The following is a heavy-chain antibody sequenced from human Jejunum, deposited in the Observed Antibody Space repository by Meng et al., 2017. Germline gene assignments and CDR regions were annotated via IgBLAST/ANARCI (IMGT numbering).Heavy chain of an antibody. D-gene: IGHD3-16*01. CDR1: GASISGADYY. CDR3: VREKRRTYYFDY. Sequence: QVQLQESVPGLVKPSQTLSLTCTVSGASISGADYYWSWIRQPPGKGLEWIGYIYYSGATYSNPSLKSRATISIDTSKNQFSLRLTSVTAADTAVYYCVREKRRTYYFDYWGQGTLVTVSS. CDR2: IYYSGAT. V-gene: IGHV4-30-4*01. J-gene: IGHJ4*02.